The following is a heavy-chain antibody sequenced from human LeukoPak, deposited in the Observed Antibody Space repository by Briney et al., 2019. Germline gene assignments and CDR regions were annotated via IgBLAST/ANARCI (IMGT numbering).Heavy chain of an antibody. J-gene: IGHJ5*02. CDR3: ARTWVVAGSNWFDP. D-gene: IGHD2-15*01. CDR1: GGSISSYY. CDR2: IYYSGST. Sequence: PSETLSLTCTVSGGSISSYYWSWIRQPPGKGLEWIGYIYYSGSTYYNPSLKSRVTISVDTSKNQFSLKLSSVTAADTAVYYCARTWVVAGSNWFDPWGQGTLVTVSS. V-gene: IGHV4-59*12.